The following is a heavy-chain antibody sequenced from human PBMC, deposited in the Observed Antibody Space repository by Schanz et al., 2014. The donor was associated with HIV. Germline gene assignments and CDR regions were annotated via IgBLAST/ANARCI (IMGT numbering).Heavy chain of an antibody. V-gene: IGHV3-15*01. Sequence: EVQLVESGGGLVKRGGSLRLSCAASGFTFTNAWMSWVRQAPGKGLEWVGRIKSKPDGGTTDYAAPVKGRFTISRDDSKNTLYLQMNSLKTEDTAVYYCAKGYGDYYWYFDLWGRGTLVTVSS. CDR1: GFTFTNAW. CDR2: IKSKPDGGTT. D-gene: IGHD4-17*01. J-gene: IGHJ2*01. CDR3: AKGYGDYYWYFDL.